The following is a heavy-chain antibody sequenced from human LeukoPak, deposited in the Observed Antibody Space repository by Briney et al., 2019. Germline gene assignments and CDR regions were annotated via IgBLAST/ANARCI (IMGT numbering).Heavy chain of an antibody. Sequence: SETLSLTCTVSGGSISSGGYYWSWIRQHPGKGLEWIGYIYYSGSTYYNPSLKSRVTISVDTSKNQFSLKLSSVTAADTAVYYCARGVPKYCSITSCYRGPFDYWGQGTLVTVSS. CDR2: IYYSGST. CDR1: GGSISSGGYY. CDR3: ARGVPKYCSITSCYRGPFDY. D-gene: IGHD2-2*01. J-gene: IGHJ4*02. V-gene: IGHV4-31*03.